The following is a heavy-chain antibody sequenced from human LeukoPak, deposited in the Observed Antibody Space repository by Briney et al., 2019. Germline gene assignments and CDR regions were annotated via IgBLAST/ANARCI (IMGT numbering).Heavy chain of an antibody. D-gene: IGHD6-13*01. Sequence: ASVKVSCKASRYTFTYRYLHWVRQAPGQALEWMGWITPFNGNTSYAQKFQDRVTITRDRSMSTTYMELSSLRSEDTAMYYCAGPSQQLALKGENWFDPWGQGILVTVSS. CDR3: AGPSQQLALKGENWFDP. CDR1: RYTFTYRY. CDR2: ITPFNGNT. V-gene: IGHV1-45*02. J-gene: IGHJ5*02.